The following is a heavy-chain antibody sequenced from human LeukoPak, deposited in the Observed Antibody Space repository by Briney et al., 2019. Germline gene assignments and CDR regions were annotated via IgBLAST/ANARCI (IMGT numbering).Heavy chain of an antibody. V-gene: IGHV3-23*01. Sequence: GGSLRLSCAASGFTFSSYAMSWVRQAPGKGLEWVSAISGSGGSTYYADSVKGRFTISRDNSKNTLYLQMNSLRAEDTAVYYRAKGVVGRITMIVVVYYFDYWGQGTLVTVSS. CDR3: AKGVVGRITMIVVVYYFDY. J-gene: IGHJ4*02. D-gene: IGHD3-22*01. CDR1: GFTFSSYA. CDR2: ISGSGGST.